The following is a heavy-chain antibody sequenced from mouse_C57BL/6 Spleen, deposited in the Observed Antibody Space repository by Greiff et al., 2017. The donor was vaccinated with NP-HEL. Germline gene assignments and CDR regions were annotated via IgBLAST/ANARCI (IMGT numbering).Heavy chain of an antibody. CDR3: AKKGRDGYFDV. Sequence: QVQLKESGPGLVQPSQSLSITCTVSGFSLTGYVVPWVRQSPGKGLEWLGVIWRGGSTDYNAAFMSRLSITKDNSKSQVFFKMNSLQADDTAIYYCAKKGRDGYFDVWGTGTTVTVSS. V-gene: IGHV2-5*01. D-gene: IGHD3-3*01. CDR1: GFSLTGYV. CDR2: IWRGGST. J-gene: IGHJ1*03.